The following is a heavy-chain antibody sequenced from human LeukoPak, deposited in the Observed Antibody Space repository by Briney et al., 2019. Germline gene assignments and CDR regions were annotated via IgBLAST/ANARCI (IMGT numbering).Heavy chain of an antibody. CDR1: GYTFTSYA. J-gene: IGHJ6*02. CDR3: ARGYSYGSDYYYGMDV. CDR2: ISGYNGNT. D-gene: IGHD5-18*01. V-gene: IGHV1-18*01. Sequence: ASVEVSCKASGYTFTSYAISWVRQAPGQGLEWVGWISGYNGNTKYAQKVQGRVTMTTDTSTSTAYMELRSLRSDDTAVYYCARGYSYGSDYYYGMDVWGQGTTVTVSS.